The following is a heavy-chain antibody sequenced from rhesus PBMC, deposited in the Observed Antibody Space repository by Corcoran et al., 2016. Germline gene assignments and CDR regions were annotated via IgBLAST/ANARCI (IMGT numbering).Heavy chain of an antibody. CDR2: ITYSGST. D-gene: IGHD6-43*01. Sequence: QVQLQESGPGLVKPSETLSLTCAVSGYSISGYYWSWIRQAPGKGLEWIVYITYSGSTSYNPSLQGRVTISRDTSKTQFSLKLSSVTAADTAIYYCAKRTAAAYFDYWGQGVLVTVSS. V-gene: IGHV4-122*02. J-gene: IGHJ4*01. CDR3: AKRTAAAYFDY. CDR1: GYSISGYY.